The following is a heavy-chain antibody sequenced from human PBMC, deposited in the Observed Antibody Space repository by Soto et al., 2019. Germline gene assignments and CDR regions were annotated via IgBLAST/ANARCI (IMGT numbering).Heavy chain of an antibody. CDR2: INPGGGSA. Sequence: QVDLVQSGAEVKKPGASVTISCKASGSAITRYYIHWVRQAPGPGLEWMGIINPGGGSASYAQKFQDTVTIDKDTSTGTVYMDLRSLRTEDTAGYCCARDTSGWTLNGLDVWGQGTTVNVSS. J-gene: IGHJ6*02. V-gene: IGHV1-46*01. CDR3: ARDTSGWTLNGLDV. D-gene: IGHD6-19*01. CDR1: GSAITRYY.